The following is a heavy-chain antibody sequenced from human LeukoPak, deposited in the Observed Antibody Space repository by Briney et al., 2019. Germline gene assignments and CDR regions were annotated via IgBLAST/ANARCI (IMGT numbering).Heavy chain of an antibody. CDR3: ARGYSYGLYFDY. V-gene: IGHV1-69*05. Sequence: SVKVSCKASGGTFSSYAISWVRQAPGQGLEWMGGIVPIFGTANYAQKFQGRVTITTDESTSTAYMELSSLRSEDTAVYYCARGYSYGLYFDYWGQGTLVTVSS. CDR2: IVPIFGTA. J-gene: IGHJ4*02. D-gene: IGHD5-18*01. CDR1: GGTFSSYA.